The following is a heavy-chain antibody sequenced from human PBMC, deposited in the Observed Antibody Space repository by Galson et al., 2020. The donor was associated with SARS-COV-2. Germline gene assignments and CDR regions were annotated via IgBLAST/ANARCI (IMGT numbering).Heavy chain of an antibody. V-gene: IGHV3-21*01. CDR1: GLTFSKYT. D-gene: IGHD2-2*01. J-gene: IGHJ2*01. CDR2: MSSSGSQP. CDR3: ARAVVTVVVYYWYFDL. Sequence: GGSLRLSCAASGLTFSKYTMNWVRQAPGKGLEWLSSMSSSGSQPFYAASVRGRFTISRDNARNSLYLQMNSLRAEDTALYYCARAVVTVVVYYWYFDLWGRGTLVTVSS.